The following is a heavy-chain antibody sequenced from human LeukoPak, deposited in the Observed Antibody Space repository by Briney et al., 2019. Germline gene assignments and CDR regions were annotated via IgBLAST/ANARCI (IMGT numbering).Heavy chain of an antibody. CDR3: ATRPRYDFWSGYYSYFDY. J-gene: IGHJ4*02. V-gene: IGHV4-39*01. CDR1: GGSISSSSYY. Sequence: SETLSLTCTVSGGSISSSSYYWVWIRQPPGKGLEWIGSIYYSGNTYYNPSLKSRVTISVDTSKNQFSLKLRSVTAADTAVYYCATRPRYDFWSGYYSYFDYWGQGTLVTVSS. D-gene: IGHD3-3*01. CDR2: IYYSGNT.